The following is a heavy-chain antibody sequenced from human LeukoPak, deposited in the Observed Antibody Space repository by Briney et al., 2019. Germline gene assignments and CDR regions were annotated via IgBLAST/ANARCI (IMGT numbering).Heavy chain of an antibody. V-gene: IGHV1-69*13. CDR1: GGTFSSYA. CDR3: ARDPPRYCSSTSCGGSYYGMDV. CDR2: IIPIFGTA. J-gene: IGHJ6*02. Sequence: HRASVKVSCKASGGTFSSYAISWVRQAPGQGLEWMGGIIPIFGTANYAQKFQGRVTITADESTSTAYMELSSLRSEDTAVYYCARDPPRYCSSTSCGGSYYGMDVWGQGTTVTVSS. D-gene: IGHD2-2*01.